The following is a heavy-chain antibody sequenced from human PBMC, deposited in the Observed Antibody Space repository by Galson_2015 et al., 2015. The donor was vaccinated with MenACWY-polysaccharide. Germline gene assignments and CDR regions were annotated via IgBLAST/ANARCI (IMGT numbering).Heavy chain of an antibody. CDR3: ARDRWSGFNWFAP. D-gene: IGHD2-15*01. CDR2: INPNDGKS. J-gene: IGHJ5*02. V-gene: IGHV1-46*01. Sequence: SVKVSCKASGYTFTTYYIHWVRQAPGQGLEWMGMINPNDGKSTYAQRFQGRVTMTRDTSTNTVYMELSSLKSEDTAVYSCARDRWSGFNWFAPWGQGTLVTVSS. CDR1: GYTFTTYY.